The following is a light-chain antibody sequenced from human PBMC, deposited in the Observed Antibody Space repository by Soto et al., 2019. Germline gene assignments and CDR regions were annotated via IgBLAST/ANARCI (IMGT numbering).Light chain of an antibody. Sequence: DIQMTQSPSSLSASVGDRVTITCRASHDISNYLVWYQQKPGRVPMLLIYAASALQSGVPSRFSGGGSGTDFTLTISSLQPEDVATYYFQRYSTTSGTFGQGTKVEIK. CDR2: AAS. V-gene: IGKV1-27*01. CDR3: QRYSTTSGT. CDR1: HDISNY. J-gene: IGKJ1*01.